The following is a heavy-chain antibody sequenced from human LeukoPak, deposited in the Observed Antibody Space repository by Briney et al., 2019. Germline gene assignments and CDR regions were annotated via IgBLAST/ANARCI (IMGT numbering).Heavy chain of an antibody. D-gene: IGHD1-26*01. CDR1: GYSISSGYY. Sequence: KPSETLSLTCTVSGYSISSGYYWGWIRQPPGKGLEWIGSIYHSGSTYYNPSLKSRVTISVDTSKNQFSLKLSSVTAADTAVYYCARVGSGSFDYWGQGTLVAVSS. J-gene: IGHJ4*02. CDR3: ARVGSGSFDY. V-gene: IGHV4-38-2*02. CDR2: IYHSGST.